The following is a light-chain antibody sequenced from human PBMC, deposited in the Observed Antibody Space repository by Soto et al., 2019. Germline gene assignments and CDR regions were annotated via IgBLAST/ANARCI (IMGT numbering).Light chain of an antibody. CDR1: QSVSRSY. Sequence: EIVLTQSPGTLSLSPGERATLSCRASQSVSRSYLAWYQQKPGQAPRLLIYGASIRATGIPDRFSGSGSGTDFTLTINRLEPEDFAVYYCQQYGSSPPWTFGQGTKEEIK. CDR2: GAS. V-gene: IGKV3-20*01. CDR3: QQYGSSPPWT. J-gene: IGKJ1*01.